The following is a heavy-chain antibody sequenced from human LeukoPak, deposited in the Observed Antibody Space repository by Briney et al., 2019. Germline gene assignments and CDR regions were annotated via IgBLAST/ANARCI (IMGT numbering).Heavy chain of an antibody. CDR3: ARDDFPLSYSV. V-gene: IGHV1-69*13. D-gene: IGHD2-15*01. Sequence: GASVKVSCKASGYTFTSYYMHWVRQAPGQGLEWMGGIIPIFGTANYAQKFQGRVTITADESTSTAYMELSSLRSEDTAVYYCARDDFPLSYSVWGQGTLVTVSS. CDR2: IIPIFGTA. CDR1: GYTFTSYY. J-gene: IGHJ4*02.